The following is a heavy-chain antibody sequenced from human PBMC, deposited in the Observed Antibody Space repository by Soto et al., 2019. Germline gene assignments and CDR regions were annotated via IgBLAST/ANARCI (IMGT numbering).Heavy chain of an antibody. D-gene: IGHD3-3*01. CDR3: ARDPLLRVMEPWDV. Sequence: AASVKVSCKASGYTFTTYDISWVRQAPGQGLEWMGWISAKNGNTDYAQKLQGRVTMTIETSTSTVYMELRSLRSDDTAVYYCARDPLLRVMEPWDVWGQGTTVTVSS. CDR1: GYTFTTYD. CDR2: ISAKNGNT. V-gene: IGHV1-18*04. J-gene: IGHJ6*02.